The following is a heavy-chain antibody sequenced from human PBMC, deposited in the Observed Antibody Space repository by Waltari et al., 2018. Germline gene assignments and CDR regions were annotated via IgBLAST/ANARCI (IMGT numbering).Heavy chain of an antibody. V-gene: IGHV4-59*11. J-gene: IGHJ6*02. CDR1: RGSIRSHY. D-gene: IGHD2-2*01. Sequence: QVHLQESGPGQVKPSETLSLTCDVSRGSIRSHYWSWIRRPPGKGLEWIGYIYYNGATNYNPSLRSRVTISVDTAKNQFALKLSSVTAADTAVYYCARDRVVPADEPDYYGLDVWGQGTTVTVSS. CDR3: ARDRVVPADEPDYYGLDV. CDR2: IYYNGAT.